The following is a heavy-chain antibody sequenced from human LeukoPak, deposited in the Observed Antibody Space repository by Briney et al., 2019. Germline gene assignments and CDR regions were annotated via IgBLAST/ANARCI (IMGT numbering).Heavy chain of an antibody. CDR3: VREVFFQFDY. CDR1: GFTFRKYW. CDR2: IAANGNDK. J-gene: IGHJ4*02. V-gene: IGHV3-7*03. Sequence: PGGSLRLSCAASGFTFRKYWMAWVRQAPGQGLEWVATIAANGNDKDYEDSVKGRFTISRDNARNSLSLQIDSLRAEDTALYYRVREVFFQFDYWGQGAPVTVSS.